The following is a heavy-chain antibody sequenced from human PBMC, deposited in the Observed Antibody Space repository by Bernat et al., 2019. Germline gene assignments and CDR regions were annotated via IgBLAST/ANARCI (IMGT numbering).Heavy chain of an antibody. V-gene: IGHV4-39*01. D-gene: IGHD3-22*01. CDR2: IFNSGST. CDR3: AGQRVYYDSSAYYYRAGFFDY. J-gene: IGHJ4*02. CDR1: GASISSGSYY. Sequence: QLQLQESGPGLVKPSETLSLTCTVSGASISSGSYYWGWIRQPPGKGLEWIGTIFNSGSTYYNPSLKSRVTISVDTTKNQFSLKLSSVTAADTAVYYCAGQRVYYDSSAYYYRAGFFDYWGQGTLVTVSS.